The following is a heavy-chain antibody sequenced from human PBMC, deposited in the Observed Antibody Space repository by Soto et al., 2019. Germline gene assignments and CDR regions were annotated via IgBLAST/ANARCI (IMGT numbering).Heavy chain of an antibody. CDR3: ARDPWAADY. D-gene: IGHD3-16*01. J-gene: IGHJ4*02. CDR2: NYSGGST. Sequence: PGGSLRLSCAASGFTVSTKYMSWVRQAPGKGLEWVSVNYSGGSTFYADSVRGRFTISRDNSKNTVNLQMNSLRAEDTAVYYCARDPWAADYWGQGTLVTVSS. CDR1: GFTVSTKY. V-gene: IGHV3-66*01.